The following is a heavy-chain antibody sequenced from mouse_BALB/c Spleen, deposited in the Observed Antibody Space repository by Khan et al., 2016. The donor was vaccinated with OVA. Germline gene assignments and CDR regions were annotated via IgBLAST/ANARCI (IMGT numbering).Heavy chain of an antibody. V-gene: IGHV5-6*01. CDR2: ISSGGDYT. J-gene: IGHJ3*01. CDR3: ASHLTGSFAY. CDR1: GFTFSNYG. Sequence: EVQLVESGGDLVKPGGSLKLSCAASGFTFSNYGMSWVRQTPDKRLEWVATISSGGDYTYYPDRVKGRFTIFRDNAKTTLYLQMSSLKSEDTAMYHCASHLTGSFAYGGQGTLVTVSA. D-gene: IGHD4-1*01.